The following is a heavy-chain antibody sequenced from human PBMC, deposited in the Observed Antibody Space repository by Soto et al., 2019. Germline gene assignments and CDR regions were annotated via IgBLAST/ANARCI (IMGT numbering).Heavy chain of an antibody. CDR1: GAAYSSYP. V-gene: IGHV1-69*01. CDR2: IIPIFGTA. J-gene: IGHJ6*02. Sequence: GPPVKGSCKASGAAYSSYPSSWVRQAPGQGLEWMGGIIPIFGTANYAQKFQGRVTITADESTSTAYMELSSLRSEDTAVYYCATRLPDYYYYGMDVWGQGTTVTVSS. CDR3: ATRLPDYYYYGMDV. D-gene: IGHD3-16*01.